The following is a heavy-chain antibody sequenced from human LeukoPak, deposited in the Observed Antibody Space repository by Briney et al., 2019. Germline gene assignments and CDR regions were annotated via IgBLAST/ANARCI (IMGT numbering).Heavy chain of an antibody. J-gene: IGHJ4*02. CDR1: GGTFSSYA. CDR3: AADGVVPATFDY. V-gene: IGHV1-69*04. CDR2: IIPILGIA. Sequence: GASVKVSCKASGGTFSSYAISWVRQAPGQGLEWMGRIIPILGIANYAQKFQGRVTITADKSTSTAYMELSSLRSEDTAVYYCAADGVVPATFDYWGQGTLVTVSS. D-gene: IGHD2-2*01.